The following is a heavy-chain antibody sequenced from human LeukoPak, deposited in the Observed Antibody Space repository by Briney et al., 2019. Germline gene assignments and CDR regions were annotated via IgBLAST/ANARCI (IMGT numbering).Heavy chain of an antibody. J-gene: IGHJ4*02. V-gene: IGHV1-18*01. CDR1: GYTFINYG. Sequence: ASVKVSCKASGYTFINYGITWVRQAPAQGLEWMGGISAYNGNRNYAQKLQGRVTMTTDTSTSTAYMELRSLRSDDTAVYYCGRDIGVPGATYSFDYWGQGSLVTVSS. CDR2: ISAYNGNR. CDR3: GRDIGVPGATYSFDY. D-gene: IGHD2-2*01.